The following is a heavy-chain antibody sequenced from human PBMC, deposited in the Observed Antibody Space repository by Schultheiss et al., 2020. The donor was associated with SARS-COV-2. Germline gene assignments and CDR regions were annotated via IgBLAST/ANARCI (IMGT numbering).Heavy chain of an antibody. CDR1: GGSISSGYY. J-gene: IGHJ4*02. CDR3: ARHGDYDSSGYYYAQIYFDY. D-gene: IGHD3-22*01. Sequence: SETLSLTCTVSGGSISSGYYWGWIRQPPGKGLEWIGYIYYSGSTNYNPSLKSRVTISVDTSKNQFSLKLSSVTAADTAVYYCARHGDYDSSGYYYAQIYFDYWGQGTLVTVSS. CDR2: IYYSGST. V-gene: IGHV4-61*01.